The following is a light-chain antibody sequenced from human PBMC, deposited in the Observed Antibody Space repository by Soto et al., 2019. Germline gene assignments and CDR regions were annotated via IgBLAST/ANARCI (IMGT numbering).Light chain of an antibody. V-gene: IGKV3D-15*01. CDR2: GAS. CDR1: QSINTN. CDR3: QQYNNWPPIT. Sequence: EIVLTQSPATLSVSPGERATLSCRASQSINTNLAWYQQRPGQAPRLLINGASTRATGIPDRFSGSGSGTEFTLTISSLQSEDFAIYYCQQYNNWPPITFGQGTRLEIK. J-gene: IGKJ5*01.